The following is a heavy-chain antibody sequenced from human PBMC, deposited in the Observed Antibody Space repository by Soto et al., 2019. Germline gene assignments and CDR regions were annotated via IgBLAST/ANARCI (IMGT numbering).Heavy chain of an antibody. CDR1: GGSISSGDYY. CDR3: ARARGARYFDY. J-gene: IGHJ4*02. CDR2: IYYSGST. V-gene: IGHV4-30-4*01. D-gene: IGHD2-15*01. Sequence: SETLSLTCTVSGGSISSGDYYWSWIRQPPGKGLEWIGYIYYSGSTYYNPPLKSRVTISVDTSKNQFSLKLSSVTAADTAVYYCARARGARYFDYWGQGTLVTVSS.